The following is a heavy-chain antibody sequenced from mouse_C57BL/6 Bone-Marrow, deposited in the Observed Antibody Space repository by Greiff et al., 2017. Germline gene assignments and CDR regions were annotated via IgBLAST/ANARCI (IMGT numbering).Heavy chain of an antibody. D-gene: IGHD2-10*02. Sequence: EVKLVESGGGLVQPGGSMKLSCVASGFTFSNYWMNWVRQSPGKGLEWVAQIRLKSDNYATHYAESVKGRFTISRDASKSSVYLQMNNLRAEDTGIYYCSPRGDWYFDVWGTGTTVTVSS. CDR3: SPRGDWYFDV. V-gene: IGHV6-3*01. J-gene: IGHJ1*03. CDR2: IRLKSDNYAT. CDR1: GFTFSNYW.